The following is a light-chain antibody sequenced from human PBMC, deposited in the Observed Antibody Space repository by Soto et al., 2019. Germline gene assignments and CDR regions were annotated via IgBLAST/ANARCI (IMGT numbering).Light chain of an antibody. V-gene: IGLV2-14*01. CDR3: AAWDDSLNVYV. Sequence: QSALTQPASVSGSPGQSITISCTGTSSDVGGYNYVSWYQQHAGKAPKVMIYEVSNRPSGVSNRFSGSKSGNTASLTISGLQAEDEADYYCAAWDDSLNVYVFGTGTQLTVL. CDR1: SSDVGGYNY. J-gene: IGLJ1*01. CDR2: EVS.